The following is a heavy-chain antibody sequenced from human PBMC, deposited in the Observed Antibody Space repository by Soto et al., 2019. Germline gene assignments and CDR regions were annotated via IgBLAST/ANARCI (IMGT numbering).Heavy chain of an antibody. CDR3: VKRFTAVATARFDY. Sequence: GGSLRLSCAASGFTFIKAYLNCVRQAPGKGLEWIGQIESKLDAEKTDFAAPVKGRFTLSRDDSKNTVYLQMNGLEIEDTGMYYCVKRFTAVATARFDYWGQGTLVTVSS. V-gene: IGHV3-15*04. CDR2: IESKLDAEKT. CDR1: GFTFIKAY. D-gene: IGHD2-21*02. J-gene: IGHJ4*02.